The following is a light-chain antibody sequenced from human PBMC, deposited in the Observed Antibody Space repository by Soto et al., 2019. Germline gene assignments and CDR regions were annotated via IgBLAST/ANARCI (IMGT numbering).Light chain of an antibody. J-gene: IGKJ1*01. Sequence: DIQLTQSPPTLSSSVGDRVTITCRASQSIRYYLAWYQQMPGKAPKLLIYGASSLQSGVPSRFSGSGSGTAFTLTSSSLQPDDFATYFCQHHNSYSQTFGQGTKVEIK. V-gene: IGKV1-5*01. CDR1: QSIRYY. CDR2: GAS. CDR3: QHHNSYSQT.